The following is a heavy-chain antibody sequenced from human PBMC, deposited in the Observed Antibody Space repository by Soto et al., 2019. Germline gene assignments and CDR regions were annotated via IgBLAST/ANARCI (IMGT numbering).Heavy chain of an antibody. J-gene: IGHJ4*02. CDR2: IYYSGST. CDR1: GVSISSGGDY. Sequence: SETLSLPCTFSGVSISSGGDYLSWLRQHPGKCLEWIGYIYYSGSTYYNPSLKSRVTISVDTSKNQFSLKLSSVTAADTAVYYCAREANYYDSSGYYYPAFDYWGQGTLVTVSA. CDR3: AREANYYDSSGYYYPAFDY. V-gene: IGHV4-31*03. D-gene: IGHD3-22*01.